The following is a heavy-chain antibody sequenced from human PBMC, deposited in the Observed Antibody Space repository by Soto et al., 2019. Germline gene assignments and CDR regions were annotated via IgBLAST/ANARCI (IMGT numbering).Heavy chain of an antibody. CDR2: IIPIFGTA. J-gene: IGHJ6*02. D-gene: IGHD2-21*02. CDR1: GGTFSSYA. CDR3: ARGVYCGGDCYSLDYYYYGMDV. Sequence: QVQLVQSGAEVKKPGSSVKVSCKASGGTFSSYAISWVRQAPGQGLEWMGGIIPIFGTANYAQKFQGRVTITGDEATSTAYMELSSLRSEDTAVYYCARGVYCGGDCYSLDYYYYGMDVWGQGTTVTVSS. V-gene: IGHV1-69*01.